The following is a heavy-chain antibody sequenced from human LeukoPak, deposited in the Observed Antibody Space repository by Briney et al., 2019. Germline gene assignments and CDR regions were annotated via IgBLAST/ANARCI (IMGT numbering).Heavy chain of an antibody. V-gene: IGHV4-39*07. CDR3: ARVRMSGWYAAYYYGMDV. Sequence: SETLSLTCTVSGGSISSSSYYWGWIRQPPGKGLEWIGEINHSGSTNYNPSLKSRVTISVDTSKNQFSLKLSSVTAADTAVYYCARVRMSGWYAAYYYGMDVWGQGTTVTVSS. J-gene: IGHJ6*02. CDR1: GGSISSSSYY. D-gene: IGHD6-19*01. CDR2: INHSGST.